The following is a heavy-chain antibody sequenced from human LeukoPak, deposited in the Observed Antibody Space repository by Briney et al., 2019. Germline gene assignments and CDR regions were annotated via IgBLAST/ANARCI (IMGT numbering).Heavy chain of an antibody. D-gene: IGHD6-19*01. CDR3: ARGQPSIAVAGTRDY. V-gene: IGHV1-8*01. CDR1: GYTLTSYD. J-gene: IGHJ4*02. Sequence: ASVNVSCKASGYTLTSYDINWVRQATGQGLEWMGWMNPNSGNTGYAQKFQGRVTMTRNTSISTAYMELSSLRSEDTAVYYCARGQPSIAVAGTRDYWGQGTLVTVSS. CDR2: MNPNSGNT.